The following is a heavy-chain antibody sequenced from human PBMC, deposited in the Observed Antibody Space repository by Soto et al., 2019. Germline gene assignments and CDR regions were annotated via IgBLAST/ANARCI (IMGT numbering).Heavy chain of an antibody. D-gene: IGHD3-9*01. CDR3: ARDAVLADFDWLLEDYFDY. CDR1: GYTFTSYA. Sequence: ASVKVSCKASGYTFTSYAMHWVLQAPGQRLEWMGWINAGNGNTKYSQKFQGRVTITRDTSASTAYMELSSLRSEDTAVYYCARDAVLADFDWLLEDYFDYWGQGTLVTVSS. J-gene: IGHJ4*02. CDR2: INAGNGNT. V-gene: IGHV1-3*01.